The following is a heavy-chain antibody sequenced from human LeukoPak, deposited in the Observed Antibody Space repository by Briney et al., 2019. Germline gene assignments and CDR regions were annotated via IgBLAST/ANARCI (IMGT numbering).Heavy chain of an antibody. D-gene: IGHD3-22*01. CDR2: IYYSGTT. CDR3: ARDSRGYYDSSGYFDH. CDR1: VDSVSSDSYY. Sequence: SETLSLTCTVSVDSVSSDSYYCSWIRQPPGKGLEWIGYIYYSGTTKQNPSLKSRVTLSVDTSKNQLYLKLNSVTAAHTAVYYCARDSRGYYDSSGYFDHWGQGTLVTVSS. V-gene: IGHV4-61*01. J-gene: IGHJ4*02.